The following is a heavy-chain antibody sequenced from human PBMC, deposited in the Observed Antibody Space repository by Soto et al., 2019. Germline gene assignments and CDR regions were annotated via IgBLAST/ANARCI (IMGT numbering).Heavy chain of an antibody. CDR3: AHSSDAGSNDY. Sequence: QITLKESGPTLVKPTQTLTLTCTFSGFSLSTSGVGVGWIRQPPGKALEWLALIYWDDDKRYSPSLKSSLTLSNDTSKNQVDLTRTNIDPGNITTYNCAHSSDAGSNDYWSQGTLVMVSS. V-gene: IGHV2-5*02. D-gene: IGHD3-10*01. CDR1: GFSLSTSGVG. CDR2: IYWDDDK. J-gene: IGHJ4*02.